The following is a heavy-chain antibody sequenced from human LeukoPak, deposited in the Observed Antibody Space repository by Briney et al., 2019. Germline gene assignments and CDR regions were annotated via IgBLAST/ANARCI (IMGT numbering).Heavy chain of an antibody. D-gene: IGHD3-10*01. CDR2: IYRGGNT. CDR3: ARLWFGELAFDY. V-gene: IGHV3-66*01. Sequence: GGSLRLSCAASGFTVSSNYMNWVRQAPGKGLEWVSVIYRGGNTYYADSVKGRFTISRDNSKNTLYLQMNSLRTEDTAVYYCARLWFGELAFDYWGQGTWSPSPQ. J-gene: IGHJ4*02. CDR1: GFTVSSNY.